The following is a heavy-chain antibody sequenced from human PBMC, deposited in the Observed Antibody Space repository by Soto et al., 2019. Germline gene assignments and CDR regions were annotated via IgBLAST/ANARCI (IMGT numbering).Heavy chain of an antibody. CDR2: INPNSGGT. V-gene: IGHV1-2*02. D-gene: IGHD6-19*01. Sequence: QVQLVQAGAEVKNPGASVKVSCKASGYSFSDYYLHWVRHAPGQGLEWMGWINPNSGGTNYAQKFQGRVTMTRDTSSSTAYMELSSLTSDDTDMSYCARRSSGWSDYWGQGTLVTVSS. CDR3: ARRSSGWSDY. CDR1: GYSFSDYY. J-gene: IGHJ4*02.